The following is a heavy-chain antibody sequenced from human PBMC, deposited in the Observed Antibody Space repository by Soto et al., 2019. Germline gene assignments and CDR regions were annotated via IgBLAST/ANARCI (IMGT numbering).Heavy chain of an antibody. D-gene: IGHD2-15*01. CDR2: IIPILGIA. V-gene: IGHV1-69*02. CDR3: ARVARYCSGGSCMYYFDY. J-gene: IGHJ4*02. CDR1: GGTFSSYT. Sequence: ASVKVSCKASGGTFSSYTISWVRQAPGQGLEWMGRIIPILGIANYAQKFQGRVTITADKSTSTAYMELSSLRSEDTAVYYCARVARYCSGGSCMYYFDYWGQGTLVTVSS.